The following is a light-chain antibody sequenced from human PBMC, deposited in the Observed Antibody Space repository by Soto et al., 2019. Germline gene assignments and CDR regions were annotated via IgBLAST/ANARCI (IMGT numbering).Light chain of an antibody. V-gene: IGKV1-39*01. CDR1: QSISTY. Sequence: DIQMTQSPSSLSASVGDRVTITCRASQSISTYLNWYQQKVGKAPKHLIYAASSLQRGVPSRFSGSGSGTDITLTISRLQPEDFATYYCQQSYSTPRTFDQGTKLEIK. CDR2: AAS. CDR3: QQSYSTPRT. J-gene: IGKJ2*02.